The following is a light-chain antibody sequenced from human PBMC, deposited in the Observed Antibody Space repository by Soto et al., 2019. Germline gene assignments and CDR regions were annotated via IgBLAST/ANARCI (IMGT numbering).Light chain of an antibody. J-gene: IGKJ1*01. CDR3: QQYGSSPRT. Sequence: ENVLTQSPGTLSLSPGERATVSCRASQSVSSSYLAWYQQKPGQAPRLLIYDASNRATGIPARFSGSGSGADFTLTISRLEPEDFAVYYCQQYGSSPRTFGEGTKVDIK. CDR1: QSVSSSY. CDR2: DAS. V-gene: IGKV3-20*01.